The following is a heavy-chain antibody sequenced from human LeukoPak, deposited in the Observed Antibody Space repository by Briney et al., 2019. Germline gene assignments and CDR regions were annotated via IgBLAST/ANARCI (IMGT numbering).Heavy chain of an antibody. CDR1: GGPISNYY. V-gene: IGHV4-59*01. CDR3: AREKAPYTFDY. Sequence: SETLSLTCTVYGGPISNYYWSWIRQPPGKGLERIGYIYYSGSTNYNPSLKSRVTISVDTSKNQFSLKLSSVTAADTAVYYCAREKAPYTFDYWGQGTQVTVSS. CDR2: IYYSGST. J-gene: IGHJ4*02.